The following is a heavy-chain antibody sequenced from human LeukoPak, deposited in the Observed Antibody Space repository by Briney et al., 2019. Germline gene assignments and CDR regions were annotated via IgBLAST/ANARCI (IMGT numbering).Heavy chain of an antibody. CDR3: GTGDPRFDY. CDR1: GFSFSTYS. CDR2: ISSGSSAI. J-gene: IGHJ4*02. Sequence: GGSLRLSCAASGFSFSTYSMNWVRHAPGKGLQLVSYISSGSSAIYYTDSVKGRFTITRDDAKNSVYLQMNSLRTEDTAVYYCGTGDPRFDYWGQGILVTVSS. D-gene: IGHD7-27*01. V-gene: IGHV3-48*01.